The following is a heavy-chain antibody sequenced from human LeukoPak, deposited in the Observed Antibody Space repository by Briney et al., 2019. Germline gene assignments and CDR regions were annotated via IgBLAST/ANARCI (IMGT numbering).Heavy chain of an antibody. D-gene: IGHD2-8*02. V-gene: IGHV3-30*02. CDR3: AGGPGYCTGGTCFDY. Sequence: PGGSLRLSCAASGFSFSSYVMHWVRQAPGKGLEWVAFIRYDGNIKYYAESVRGRFAISRDNSKNTLFLQMNSLRAEDTAVYYCAGGPGYCTGGTCFDYWGQGTLVTVSS. J-gene: IGHJ4*02. CDR1: GFSFSSYV. CDR2: IRYDGNIK.